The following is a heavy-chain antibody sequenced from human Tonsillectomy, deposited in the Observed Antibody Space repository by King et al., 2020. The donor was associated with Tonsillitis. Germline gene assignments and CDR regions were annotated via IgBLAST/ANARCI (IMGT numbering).Heavy chain of an antibody. V-gene: IGHV3-20*04. CDR1: GFTFDDYG. CDR2: INWNGGSA. CDR3: ARVGYCSSTSCYVGSSWKGHFDY. J-gene: IGHJ4*02. Sequence: VQLVESGGGVVRPGGSLRLSCAASGFTFDDYGMSWVRQAPGKGLEWVSGINWNGGSAGYADSVKGRFTISRENAKNSLYLQMNSLRAEDTALYYCARVGYCSSTSCYVGSSWKGHFDYWGQGTLVTVSS. D-gene: IGHD2-2*03.